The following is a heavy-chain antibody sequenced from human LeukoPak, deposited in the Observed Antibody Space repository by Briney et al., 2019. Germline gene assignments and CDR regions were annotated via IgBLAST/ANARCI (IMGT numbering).Heavy chain of an antibody. CDR2: IKSKNDGGTA. V-gene: IGHV3-15*01. CDR3: TPVMVEDRGF. Sequence: GGSLRLSCAASGFIFNKAWMNWVRQAPGQGPEWVGRIKSKNDGGTADCGSPVKGRFTISRDDSKNTLYLQMNSLISDDTAIYYCTPVMVEDRGFWGQGTLVTVSS. CDR1: GFIFNKAW. D-gene: IGHD2-15*01. J-gene: IGHJ4*02.